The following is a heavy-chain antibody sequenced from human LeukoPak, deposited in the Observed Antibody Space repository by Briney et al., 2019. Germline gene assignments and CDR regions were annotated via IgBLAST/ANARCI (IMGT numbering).Heavy chain of an antibody. V-gene: IGHV3-15*01. CDR3: TAGINSGLFLAGNDY. CDR1: GFTFSNAW. J-gene: IGHJ4*02. D-gene: IGHD3-22*01. CDR2: IKSKTDGGTT. Sequence: GGSLRLSCAASGFTFSNAWMSWVRQAPGKGLEWVGRIKSKTDGGTTDYAAPVKGRFTISRDDSKNTLYLQMNSLKTEDTAVYYCTAGINSGLFLAGNDYWGQGTLVTVSS.